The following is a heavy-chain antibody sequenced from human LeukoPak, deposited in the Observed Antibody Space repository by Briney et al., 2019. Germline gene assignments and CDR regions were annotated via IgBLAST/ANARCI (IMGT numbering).Heavy chain of an antibody. CDR1: GFTFSDYG. J-gene: IGHJ4*02. CDR2: IWFDESNK. Sequence: AGGSLRLSCVASGFTFSDYGMHWVRQATGEGLEWVAVIWFDESNKYYADSVKGRFTISRDNSKNTLYLQMISLRVEDTAVYYCARDFGGDGYNSWGQGTLVTVSS. CDR3: ARDFGGDGYNS. V-gene: IGHV3-33*01. D-gene: IGHD5-24*01.